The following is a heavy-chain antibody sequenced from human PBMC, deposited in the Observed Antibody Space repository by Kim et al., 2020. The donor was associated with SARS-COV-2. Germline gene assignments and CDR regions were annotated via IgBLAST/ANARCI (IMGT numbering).Heavy chain of an antibody. V-gene: IGHV3-33*05. CDR1: GFTFSSYG. CDR3: ARGSDYYGSGSYYIPLD. Sequence: GRSLRLSCAASGFTFSSYGMHWVRQAPGKGLEWVAVISYDGSNKYYADSVKGRFTISRDNSKNTLYLQMNSLRAEDTAVYYCARGSDYYGSGSYYIPLD. D-gene: IGHD3-10*01. J-gene: IGHJ4*01. CDR2: ISYDGSNK.